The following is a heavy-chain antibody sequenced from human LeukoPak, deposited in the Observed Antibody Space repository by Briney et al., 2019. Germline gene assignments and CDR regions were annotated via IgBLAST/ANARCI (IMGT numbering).Heavy chain of an antibody. CDR2: IYRGGGT. V-gene: IGHV3-53*01. CDR3: ARDHYDGSTYYHDY. J-gene: IGHJ4*02. D-gene: IGHD3-22*01. Sequence: PGGSLRLSCAASGFTVSSNYMSWVRQAPGKGLEWVSVIYRGGGTYYADSVKGRFTISRDSSKNTLYLQMNSLRAEDAAVYYCARDHYDGSTYYHDYWGQGTLVTVSS. CDR1: GFTVSSNY.